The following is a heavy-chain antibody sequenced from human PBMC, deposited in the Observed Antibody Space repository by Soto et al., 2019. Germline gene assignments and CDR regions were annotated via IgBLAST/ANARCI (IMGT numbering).Heavy chain of an antibody. V-gene: IGHV5-51*01. CDR1: GYRFTSYF. Sequence: GESVKISCKGCGYRFTSYFIGCVRQLPGKGLEWMGIIYPGDSDTRYSPSFQGQVTISADKSISTAYLQWSSLKASDTAMYYCAIQYYYDSSGYSHYAFDIWGQGTMVTVSS. CDR3: AIQYYYDSSGYSHYAFDI. J-gene: IGHJ3*02. CDR2: IYPGDSDT. D-gene: IGHD3-22*01.